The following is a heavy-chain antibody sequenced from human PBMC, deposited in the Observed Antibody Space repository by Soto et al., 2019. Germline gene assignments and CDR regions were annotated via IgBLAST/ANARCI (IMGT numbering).Heavy chain of an antibody. CDR3: AKVFRKGGWQQLVLGGGYFQH. CDR2: ISGSGGST. Sequence: PGGSMELACAASVVPFSSYAMSWVRKAPGKGLEWVSAISGSGGSTYYADSVKGRFTISRDNSKNTLYLQMNSLRAEDTAVYYCAKVFRKGGWQQLVLGGGYFQHWGQGTLVTVSS. J-gene: IGHJ1*01. CDR1: VVPFSSYA. V-gene: IGHV3-23*01. D-gene: IGHD6-13*01.